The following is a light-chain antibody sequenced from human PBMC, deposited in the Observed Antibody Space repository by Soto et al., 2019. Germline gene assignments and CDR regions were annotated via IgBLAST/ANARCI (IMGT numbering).Light chain of an antibody. J-gene: IGKJ4*01. CDR1: QGIRSW. Sequence: DIQMTQSPSSVSASVGDRVTITCRASQGIRSWLAWYQQKPGKAPKLLISSASTLQIGVPSRFSGSGSGTDFTLALSGLQPEDFATYYCQQPDTFPATFGGGTRVEIK. CDR2: SAS. V-gene: IGKV1D-12*01. CDR3: QQPDTFPAT.